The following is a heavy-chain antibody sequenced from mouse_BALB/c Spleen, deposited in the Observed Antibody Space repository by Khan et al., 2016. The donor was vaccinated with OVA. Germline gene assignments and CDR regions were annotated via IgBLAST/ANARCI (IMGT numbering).Heavy chain of an antibody. V-gene: IGHV3-2*02. CDR1: GYSITSDYA. CDR3: ARVCGGDFDY. CDR2: ISYSGNT. Sequence: EVELVESGPGLVKPSQSLSFTCTATGYSITSDYAWNWIRQFPGNKLEWMGFISYSGNTKYNPSFKSRTSITRDTSKNQSFLQLNSMTTEVTATYYCARVCGGDFDYWGQGTTLTVSS. J-gene: IGHJ2*01.